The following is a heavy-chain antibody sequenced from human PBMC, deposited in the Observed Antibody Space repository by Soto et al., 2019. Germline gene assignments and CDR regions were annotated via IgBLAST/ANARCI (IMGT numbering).Heavy chain of an antibody. D-gene: IGHD2-15*01. J-gene: IGHJ3*02. CDR3: ARDRPYCSGGSCLLDAFDI. Sequence: GGSLRLSCAASGFTVSSNYMSWVRQAPGKGLEWVSVIYSGGSTYYADSVKGRFTISRDNSKNTRYLQMNSLRAEDTAVYYCARDRPYCSGGSCLLDAFDIWGQGTMVTVSS. CDR2: IYSGGST. CDR1: GFTVSSNY. V-gene: IGHV3-66*01.